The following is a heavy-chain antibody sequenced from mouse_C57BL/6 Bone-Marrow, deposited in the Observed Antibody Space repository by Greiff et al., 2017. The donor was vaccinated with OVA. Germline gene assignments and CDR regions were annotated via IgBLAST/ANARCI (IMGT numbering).Heavy chain of an antibody. V-gene: IGHV1-81*01. Sequence: VQLQQSGAELARPGASVKLSCKASGYTFTSYGISWVKQRTGQGLEWIGEIYPRSGNTYYNEKFKGKATLTADKSSSTAYMELRSLTSEDSAVYFCAREGLLKRTWFAYWGKGTLVTVSA. D-gene: IGHD1-3*01. CDR3: AREGLLKRTWFAY. CDR1: GYTFTSYG. CDR2: IYPRSGNT. J-gene: IGHJ3*01.